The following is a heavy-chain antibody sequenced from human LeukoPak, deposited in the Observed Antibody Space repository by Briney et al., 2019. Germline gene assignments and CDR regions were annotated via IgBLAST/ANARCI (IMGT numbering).Heavy chain of an antibody. CDR2: IYYSGST. J-gene: IGHJ5*02. V-gene: IGHV4-31*03. CDR1: GGSISSGGYY. CDR3: ARGRVAAFDP. Sequence: PSQTLSLTCTVSGGSISSGGYYWSWIRQHPGKGLEWIGYIYYSGSTYYNPSLKSRVTVSVDTSKNQFSLKLSSVTAADTAVYYCARGRVAAFDPWGQGTLVTVSS. D-gene: IGHD2-15*01.